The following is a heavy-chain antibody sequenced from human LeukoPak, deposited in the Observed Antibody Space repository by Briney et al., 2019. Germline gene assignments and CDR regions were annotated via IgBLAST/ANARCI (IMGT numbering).Heavy chain of an antibody. CDR2: IYTSGST. J-gene: IGHJ6*03. CDR1: GGSISSGSYY. V-gene: IGHV4-61*02. Sequence: SETLSLTCTVSGGSISSGSYYWSWIRQPAGKGLEWIGRIYTSGSTNYNPSLKSPVTISVDTSKNQFSLKLSSVTAADTAVYYCGREGYYYYYYLDVWGKGPGVTVS. CDR3: GREGYYYYYYLDV.